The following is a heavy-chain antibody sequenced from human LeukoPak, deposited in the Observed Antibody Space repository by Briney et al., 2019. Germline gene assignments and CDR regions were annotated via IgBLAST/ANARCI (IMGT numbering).Heavy chain of an antibody. D-gene: IGHD2-21*02. Sequence: GGSLILSCAASGFTFGSYAMSWVRQAPGKGLEWVSTINANSGTTSYAASVRGRFTISRDNSKNTLYLQLNTLRADDTATYYCAKPISGGLAVTADWFHPWGQGTLVVVSS. V-gene: IGHV3-23*01. CDR2: INANSGTT. J-gene: IGHJ5*01. CDR1: GFTFGSYA. CDR3: AKPISGGLAVTADWFHP.